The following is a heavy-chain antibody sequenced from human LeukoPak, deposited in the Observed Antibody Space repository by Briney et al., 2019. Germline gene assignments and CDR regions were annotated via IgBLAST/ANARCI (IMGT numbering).Heavy chain of an antibody. V-gene: IGHV3-23*01. J-gene: IGHJ5*02. D-gene: IGHD6-13*01. Sequence: GGSLRLSCAASGFTFSSYAMHWVRQAPGKGLEWVSVISNSGSSTYYADSVKGRFTISRDNSKNTLYLQMNSLSADDTAVYYCAKDRAGGSIWYAFDPWGQGTLVTVSS. CDR2: ISNSGSST. CDR1: GFTFSSYA. CDR3: AKDRAGGSIWYAFDP.